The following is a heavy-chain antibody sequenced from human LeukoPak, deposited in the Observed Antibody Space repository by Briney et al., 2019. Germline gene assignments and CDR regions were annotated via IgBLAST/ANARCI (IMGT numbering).Heavy chain of an antibody. J-gene: IGHJ4*02. CDR1: GYTFISYG. V-gene: IGHV1-69*06. Sequence: SVKVSCKASGYTFISYGISWVRQAPGQGPEWMGGLMPQYETTFYAQKFQGRVTITADKSTSTAYMELSSLRSEDTAVYYCARGVYYGSGSYGGEYYFDYWGQGTLVTVSS. CDR2: LMPQYETT. CDR3: ARGVYYGSGSYGGEYYFDY. D-gene: IGHD3-10*01.